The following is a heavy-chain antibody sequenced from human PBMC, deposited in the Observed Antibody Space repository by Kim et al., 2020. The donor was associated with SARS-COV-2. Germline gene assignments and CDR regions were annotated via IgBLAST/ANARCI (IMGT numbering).Heavy chain of an antibody. V-gene: IGHV3-30*18. CDR3: AKAHSSSGPLYYFDS. J-gene: IGHJ4*02. Sequence: GGSLRLSCAASGFTFSAYGMPWVRQVPGKGLEWVAIISYDGSNKYYADSVKGRFNISRDNSKNTLYLQMNSLRPEDTAVYYCAKAHSSSGPLYYFDSWGQGTLVTVSS. CDR2: ISYDGSNK. D-gene: IGHD6-19*01. CDR1: GFTFSAYG.